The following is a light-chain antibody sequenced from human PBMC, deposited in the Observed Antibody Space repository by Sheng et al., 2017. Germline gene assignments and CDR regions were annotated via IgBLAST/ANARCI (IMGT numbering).Light chain of an antibody. V-gene: IGKV1-6*02. Sequence: AIQVTQSPSSLSASVGDRVTITCRASQGIANDLGWYQQKPGKAPKLLIYAASKLQSGVPSRFSGSGSGTDFTLTINSLQPEDFATYYCLQDYDYPATFGQGTKVEIK. CDR1: QGIAND. CDR2: AAS. J-gene: IGKJ1*01. CDR3: LQDYDYPAT.